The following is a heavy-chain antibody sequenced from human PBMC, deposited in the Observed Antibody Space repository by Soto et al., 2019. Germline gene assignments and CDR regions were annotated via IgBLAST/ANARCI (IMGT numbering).Heavy chain of an antibody. CDR2: ISGSSSYI. D-gene: IGHD2-8*02. Sequence: EVQLVESGGGLVKPGGSLRLSCAASGFTFSSYSMSWVRQAPGKGLEWVSSISGSSSYIYYADSVKGRFTIPRDNATNPXXLQMNSLRAEDTAVYYCAREQLDWPELFYYYGMDVWGQGTTVTVSS. CDR3: AREQLDWPELFYYYGMDV. J-gene: IGHJ6*02. CDR1: GFTFSSYS. V-gene: IGHV3-21*01.